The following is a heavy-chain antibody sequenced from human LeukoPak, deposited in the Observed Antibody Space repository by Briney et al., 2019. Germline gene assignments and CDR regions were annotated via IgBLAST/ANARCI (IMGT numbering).Heavy chain of an antibody. D-gene: IGHD5-18*01. CDR3: ARGGAVDSYGHTPSDY. CDR1: GYTFTSYG. Sequence: ASVKVSCKASGYTFTSYGISWVRQAPGQGLEWMGWISAYNGNTNYAQKLQGRVTMTTDTSTSTAYMELRSLRSDDTAVYYCARGGAVDSYGHTPSDYWGQGTLVTVSS. V-gene: IGHV1-18*01. CDR2: ISAYNGNT. J-gene: IGHJ4*02.